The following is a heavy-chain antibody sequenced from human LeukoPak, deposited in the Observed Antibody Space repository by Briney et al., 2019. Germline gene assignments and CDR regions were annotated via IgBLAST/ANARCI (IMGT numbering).Heavy chain of an antibody. CDR2: IYPADSDT. CDR3: AFKYSSSSSPAY. CDR1: GYSFTSDW. J-gene: IGHJ4*02. Sequence: GESLKISCKGSGYSFTSDWIGWVRKMPGKGVEWMGIIYPADSDTRYSPSFQGQVTISADKSLTTAYLQWSSLKASDTAMYYCAFKYSSSSSPAYWGQGTPVTVSS. V-gene: IGHV5-51*01. D-gene: IGHD6-6*01.